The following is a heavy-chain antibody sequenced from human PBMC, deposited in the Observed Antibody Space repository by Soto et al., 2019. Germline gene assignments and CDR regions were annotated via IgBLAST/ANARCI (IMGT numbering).Heavy chain of an antibody. CDR3: ASVGGYCSSTSCYADYYYGIDV. CDR1: GGTFSSYA. V-gene: IGHV1-69*13. Sequence: ASLKVSCKASGGTFSSYAISWVRQAPGQGLEWMGGIIPIFGTANYAQKFKGRVTITADESTSTAYMELSSLRSEDTAVYYCASVGGYCSSTSCYADYYYGIDVWGQGTTVTVSS. J-gene: IGHJ6*02. CDR2: IIPIFGTA. D-gene: IGHD2-2*01.